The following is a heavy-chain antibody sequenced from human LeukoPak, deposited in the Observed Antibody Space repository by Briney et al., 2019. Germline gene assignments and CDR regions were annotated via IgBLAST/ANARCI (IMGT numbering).Heavy chain of an antibody. D-gene: IGHD6-13*01. V-gene: IGHV3-23*01. CDR2: ISGSGGST. CDR3: ARDGYSGFAFDI. J-gene: IGHJ3*02. Sequence: GSLRLSCAASGFTFSSYAMTWVRQAPGKGLEWVSTISGSGGSTYYADSVKGRFTISRDNSKNTLYLQMNSLRAEDTAVYYCARDGYSGFAFDIWGQGTMVTVSS. CDR1: GFTFSSYA.